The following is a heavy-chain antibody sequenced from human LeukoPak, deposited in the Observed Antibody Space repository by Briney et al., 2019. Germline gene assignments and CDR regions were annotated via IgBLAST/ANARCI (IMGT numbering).Heavy chain of an antibody. J-gene: IGHJ1*01. V-gene: IGHV3-23*01. CDR1: GFTFSSYA. CDR2: ISGSGGST. CDR3: ARGSIAAARIAEYFQH. Sequence: QPGGSLRLSCAASGFTFSSYAMSWVRQAPGKGLEWVSAISGSGGSTYYADSVKGRFTISRDNSKNTLYLQMNSLRAEDTAVYYCARGSIAAARIAEYFQHWGQGTLVTASS. D-gene: IGHD6-13*01.